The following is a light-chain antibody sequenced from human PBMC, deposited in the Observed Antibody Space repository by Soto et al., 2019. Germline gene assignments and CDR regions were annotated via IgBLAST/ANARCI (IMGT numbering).Light chain of an antibody. Sequence: SPATLSVSPGDKATLSCRASQSVSSDLAWYQHKAGQAPRLLIYGASTRATGIPARFSGSGSGTEFTLTISSLQSEDFAVYYCQQYNNWPPITFGQGTRLEIK. J-gene: IGKJ5*01. CDR3: QQYNNWPPIT. CDR2: GAS. V-gene: IGKV3D-15*01. CDR1: QSVSSD.